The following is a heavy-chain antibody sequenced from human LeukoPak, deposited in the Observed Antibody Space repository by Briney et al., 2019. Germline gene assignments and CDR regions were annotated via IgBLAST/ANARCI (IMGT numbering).Heavy chain of an antibody. Sequence: ASVKVSCKASGYTFTTYGISWVRQAPGQGLEWMGWISAYNGNTNYAQKLQGRVTMTTDASTSTAYMELRSLRYDDTAAYYCARDLIAVRPNWFDPWGQGTLVTVSS. J-gene: IGHJ5*02. CDR2: ISAYNGNT. CDR3: ARDLIAVRPNWFDP. V-gene: IGHV1-18*01. D-gene: IGHD6-6*01. CDR1: GYTFTTYG.